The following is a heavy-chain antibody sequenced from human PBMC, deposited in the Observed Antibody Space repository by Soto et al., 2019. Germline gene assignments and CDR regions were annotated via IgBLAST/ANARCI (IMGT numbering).Heavy chain of an antibody. J-gene: IGHJ4*02. V-gene: IGHV4-59*01. CDR1: GGSISSYY. CDR2: IYYSGST. Sequence: PSETLSLTCTVSGGSISSYYWSWIRQPPGKGLEWIGYIYYSGSTNYNPSLKSRVTISVDTSKNQFSLKLSSVTAADTAVYYCARDAAYYDFWSGYYGYYFDYWGQGTLVTVS. CDR3: ARDAAYYDFWSGYYGYYFDY. D-gene: IGHD3-3*01.